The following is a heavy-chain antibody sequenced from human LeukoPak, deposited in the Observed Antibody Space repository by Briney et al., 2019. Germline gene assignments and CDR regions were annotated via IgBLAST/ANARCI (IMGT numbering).Heavy chain of an antibody. D-gene: IGHD6-19*01. Sequence: SETLSHTCTVSGGSISSYYWSWIRQPPGKGLEWIGYIYYSGSTNYNPSLKSRVTISVDTSKNQFSLKLSSVTAADTAVYYCARSRKVAGPFDYWGQGTLVTVSS. CDR1: GGSISSYY. CDR2: IYYSGST. CDR3: ARSRKVAGPFDY. V-gene: IGHV4-59*01. J-gene: IGHJ4*02.